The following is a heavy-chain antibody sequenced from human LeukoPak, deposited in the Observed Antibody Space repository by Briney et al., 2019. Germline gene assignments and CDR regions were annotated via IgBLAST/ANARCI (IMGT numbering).Heavy chain of an antibody. D-gene: IGHD1-26*01. CDR2: IIPILGIA. V-gene: IGHV1-69*04. J-gene: IGHJ4*02. CDR1: GCTFSSYA. CDR3: AGGDSGSYVY. Sequence: SVKVSCKASGCTFSSYAISWVRQAPGQGLEWMGRIIPILGIANYAQKFQGRVTITADKSTSTAYMELSSLRSEDTAVYYCAGGDSGSYVYWGQGTLVTVSS.